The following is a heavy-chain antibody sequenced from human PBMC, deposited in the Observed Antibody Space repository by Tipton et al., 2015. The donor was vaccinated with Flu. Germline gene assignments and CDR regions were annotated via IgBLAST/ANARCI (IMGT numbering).Heavy chain of an antibody. J-gene: IGHJ4*02. V-gene: IGHV1-2*06. CDR1: GYTFTGYY. D-gene: IGHD6-13*01. CDR2: INPNSGGT. Sequence: QVQLVQSGAEVKKPGASVKVSCKASGYTFTGYYMHWVRQAPGQGLEWMGRINPNSGGTNYAQKFQGRVTMTRDTSISTAYMELSRLRSDDTAVYYCARDVLIAAEKYYFDYWGQGTLVTVSS. CDR3: ARDVLIAAEKYYFDY.